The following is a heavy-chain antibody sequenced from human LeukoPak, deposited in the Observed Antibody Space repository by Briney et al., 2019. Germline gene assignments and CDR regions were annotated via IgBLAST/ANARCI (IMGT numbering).Heavy chain of an antibody. Sequence: ESLRLSCAASGFIFSNYEMNWVRQAPGKGLEWIGEINHSGSTNYNPSLKSRVTISVDTSKNQFSLRLSSVTAADTAVYYCARRSYYGSGRTSVDYWGQGTLVTVSS. CDR1: GFIFSNYE. V-gene: IGHV4-34*01. CDR2: INHSGST. CDR3: ARRSYYGSGRTSVDY. D-gene: IGHD3-10*01. J-gene: IGHJ4*02.